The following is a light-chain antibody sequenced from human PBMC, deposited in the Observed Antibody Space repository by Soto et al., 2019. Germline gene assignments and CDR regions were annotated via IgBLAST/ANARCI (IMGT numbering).Light chain of an antibody. CDR3: QQNNKWPPWT. V-gene: IGKV3-15*01. Sequence: EIVMTQSPATLSVSPGERATLSCRASQSVSSNLAWYQQKPGQAPRLLIYGASTRATGIPARFSGSGSGTEFTLTISSLQSEDYGLYYCQQNNKWPPWTFGQGTKVEIK. CDR1: QSVSSN. J-gene: IGKJ1*01. CDR2: GAS.